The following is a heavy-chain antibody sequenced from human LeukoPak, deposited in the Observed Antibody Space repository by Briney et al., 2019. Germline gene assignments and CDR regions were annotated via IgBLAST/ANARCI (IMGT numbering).Heavy chain of an antibody. D-gene: IGHD3-22*01. CDR1: GLTFSDYY. CDR3: AIQITMIVVVPYFDY. Sequence: GGSLRLSCAASGLTFSDYYMTWIRQAPGKGLEWVAYISSSGSTIYSADSVKGRFTVSRDNAKNSLFLPMNSLRAEDTAIYYCAIQITMIVVVPYFDYWGQGTLVTVSS. CDR2: ISSSGSTI. J-gene: IGHJ4*02. V-gene: IGHV3-11*04.